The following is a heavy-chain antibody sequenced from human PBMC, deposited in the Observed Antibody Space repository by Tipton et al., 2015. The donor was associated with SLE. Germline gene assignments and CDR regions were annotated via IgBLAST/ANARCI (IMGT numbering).Heavy chain of an antibody. CDR2: ISTRGST. CDR3: AGEGSTSPQYYYYYMDV. D-gene: IGHD2-2*01. CDR1: GGFISSYY. Sequence: TLSLTCTVSGGFISSYYWSWIRQPPGKGLEWIGHISTRGSTNYNPSLKSRVTMSVVTSKNQLSLELSSVTAADTAVYYCAGEGSTSPQYYYYYMDVWGQETSVTVSS. V-gene: IGHV4-4*07. J-gene: IGHJ6*02.